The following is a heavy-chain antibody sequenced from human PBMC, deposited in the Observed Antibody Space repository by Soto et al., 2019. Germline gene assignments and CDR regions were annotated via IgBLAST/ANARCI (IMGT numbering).Heavy chain of an antibody. V-gene: IGHV4-59*02. Sequence: SETLSLTCTVSGDSVTSSYCTWIRQAPGKGLEWIGYIYYNGFTYYTGSTKYNPSLQSRVTISIDTSKNQFSLNLDSVTAADTAXYFCARGVVAAPPWFDLWGPGALVTVSS. D-gene: IGHD2-15*01. J-gene: IGHJ5*02. CDR3: ARGVVAAPPWFDL. CDR1: GDSVTSSY. CDR2: IYYNGFTYYTGST.